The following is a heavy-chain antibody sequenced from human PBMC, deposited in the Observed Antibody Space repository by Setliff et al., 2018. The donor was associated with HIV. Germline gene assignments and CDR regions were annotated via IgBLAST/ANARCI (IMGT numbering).Heavy chain of an antibody. J-gene: IGHJ6*03. CDR2: IHTSDTT. Sequence: NPSETLSLTCTVSGVSTSIHYWVWIRQPAGRGLEWIGRIHTSDTTRYNPSLQSRVAMSVDTSKNQFSLKLTSVSAADTAVYYCARGVAAAGMLMDVWGKGTTVTVS. V-gene: IGHV4-4*07. CDR3: ARGVAAAGMLMDV. D-gene: IGHD6-13*01. CDR1: GVSTSIHY.